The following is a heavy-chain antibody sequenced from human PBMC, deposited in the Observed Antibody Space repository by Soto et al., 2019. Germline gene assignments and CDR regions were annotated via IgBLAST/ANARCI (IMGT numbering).Heavy chain of an antibody. J-gene: IGHJ4*02. V-gene: IGHV3-23*01. D-gene: IGHD2-15*01. CDR3: AKKRQTAAATDY. CDR2: ISDNGGST. Sequence: TGGSLRLSCAASGFTFSSYAMSWVRQAPGKGLEWVSAISDNGGSTYYADSVKGRFTISRDNSKNTLYLQMNGLRAEDTAVYYCAKKRQTAAATDYWGQGTLVTVSS. CDR1: GFTFSSYA.